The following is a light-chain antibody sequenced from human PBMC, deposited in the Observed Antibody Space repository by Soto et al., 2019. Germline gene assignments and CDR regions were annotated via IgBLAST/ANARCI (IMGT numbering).Light chain of an antibody. CDR1: SSNIGNNY. CDR3: GTWDSSLSYVV. J-gene: IGLJ2*01. V-gene: IGLV1-51*01. CDR2: DNN. Sequence: QSALTQPPSVSAAPGQKVTISCSGSSSNIGNNYVSWYQQLPGTAPKLLIYDNNKRPSGIPDLFSGSKSGTSATLGITGLQTGDEADYYCGTWDSSLSYVVFGGGTKVTVL.